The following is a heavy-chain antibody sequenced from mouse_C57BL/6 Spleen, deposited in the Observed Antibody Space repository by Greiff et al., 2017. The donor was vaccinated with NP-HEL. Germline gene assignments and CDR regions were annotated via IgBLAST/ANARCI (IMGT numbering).Heavy chain of an antibody. J-gene: IGHJ4*01. V-gene: IGHV2-6-1*01. CDR3: ARHNYYGSSYGAMDQ. Sequence: VQLQESGPGLVAPSQSLSITCTVSGFSLTSYGVHWVRQPPGKGLEWLVVIWSDGSTTYNSALKSRLSISKDNSKSQVFLKMNSLQTDDTAMYYCARHNYYGSSYGAMDQWGQGTSVTVSS. D-gene: IGHD1-1*01. CDR1: GFSLTSYG. CDR2: IWSDGST.